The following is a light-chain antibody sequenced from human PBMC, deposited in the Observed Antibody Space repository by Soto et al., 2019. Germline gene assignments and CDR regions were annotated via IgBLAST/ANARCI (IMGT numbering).Light chain of an antibody. J-gene: IGKJ1*01. CDR1: QGISNY. CDR3: QKYNIAPPPWT. Sequence: DIQMTPSPSSLSASVGDRVTITCRASQGISNYLAWYQQKPGKVPKLLIYAASTLQSGVPSRFSGSGSGTDFTLTISSLQPEDVATYYCQKYNIAPPPWTFGQGTKVDIK. CDR2: AAS. V-gene: IGKV1-27*01.